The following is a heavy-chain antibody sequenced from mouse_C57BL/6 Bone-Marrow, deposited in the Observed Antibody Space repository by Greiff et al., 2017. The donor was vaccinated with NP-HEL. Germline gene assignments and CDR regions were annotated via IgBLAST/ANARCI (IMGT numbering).Heavy chain of an antibody. J-gene: IGHJ2*01. V-gene: IGHV5-6*01. Sequence: EVKLMEPGGDLVKPGGSLKLSCAASGFTFSSYGMSWVRQTPDKRLEWVATISSGGSYTYYPDSVKGRFTISRDNAKNTLYLQMSSLKSEDTAMYYCARHYYSNYFDYWGQGTTLTVSS. CDR3: ARHYYSNYFDY. CDR2: ISSGGSYT. D-gene: IGHD2-5*01. CDR1: GFTFSSYG.